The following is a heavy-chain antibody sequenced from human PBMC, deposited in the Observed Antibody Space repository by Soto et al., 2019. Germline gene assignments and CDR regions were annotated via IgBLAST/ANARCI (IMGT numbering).Heavy chain of an antibody. D-gene: IGHD2-2*01. J-gene: IGHJ4*02. CDR2: ITNGSDYI. CDR1: GFPFSNYS. CDR3: ARDASCSTTSCYIYFDS. Sequence: PGGSLRLSCAASGFPFSNYSMNWVRQAPGKGLEWVASITNGSDYIYYADSVKGRFTISRDNAKNSLYLQMNSLRAEDTALYYCARDASCSTTSCYIYFDSWGQGTLVTVSS. V-gene: IGHV3-21*06.